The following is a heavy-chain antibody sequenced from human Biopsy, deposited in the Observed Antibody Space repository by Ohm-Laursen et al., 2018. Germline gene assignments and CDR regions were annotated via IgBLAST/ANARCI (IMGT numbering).Heavy chain of an antibody. CDR1: GDSISSFY. CDR3: VRRGSGGRSFDH. D-gene: IGHD2-15*01. Sequence: TLSLTCAVSGDSISSFYWTWIRQPPGKGPEWIGDISDSGSTNYKPSLKSRVIISVDTSKNQFSLNLSSVTAADTAVYYCVRRGSGGRSFDHWGQGTLVTVSS. J-gene: IGHJ4*02. CDR2: ISDSGST. V-gene: IGHV4-59*08.